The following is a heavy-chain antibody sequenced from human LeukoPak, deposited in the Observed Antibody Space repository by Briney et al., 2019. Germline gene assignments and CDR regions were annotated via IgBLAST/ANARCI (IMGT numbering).Heavy chain of an antibody. D-gene: IGHD2-15*01. V-gene: IGHV4-39*01. J-gene: IGHJ4*02. CDR1: GGSISNSDYY. CDR3: ARGGGIVVVVAFDF. CDR2: IYYSGNT. Sequence: EPSETLSLTCTVSGGSISNSDYYWGWIRRPPGKGLEWIGNIYYSGNTYYNPSLKSRVTISVDTSKNQFSLRLSSVTAADTAAYYCARGGGIVVVVAFDFWGQGILVSVSS.